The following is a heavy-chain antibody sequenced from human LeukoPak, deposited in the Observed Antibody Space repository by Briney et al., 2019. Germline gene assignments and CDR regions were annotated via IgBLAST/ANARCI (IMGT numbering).Heavy chain of an antibody. CDR3: ARAPPEARGFWSGYYPFDY. CDR2: ISAYNGNT. CDR1: GYTFTSYG. V-gene: IGHV1-18*01. J-gene: IGHJ4*02. Sequence: GASVKVSCKASGYTFTSYGISWVRQAPGQGLEWMGWISAYNGNTNYAQKLQGRVTMTTDTSTSTAYMELRSLRSDDTAVYYCARAPPEARGFWSGYYPFDYWGQGTLVTVSS. D-gene: IGHD3-3*01.